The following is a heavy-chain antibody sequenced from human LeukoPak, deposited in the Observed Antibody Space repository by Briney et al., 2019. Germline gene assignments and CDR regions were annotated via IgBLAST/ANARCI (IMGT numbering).Heavy chain of an antibody. J-gene: IGHJ4*02. V-gene: IGHV3-23*01. CDR3: ARARGIAVAGAFFDY. CDR1: GFTFSSYG. D-gene: IGHD6-19*01. Sequence: GGTLRLSCVASGFTFSSYGMSWVRQAPGKGLEWVSSLNGGGDTTYYADSVKGRFTISRDNSKNTLYLQVNSLRAEDTALYYCARARGIAVAGAFFDYWGQGTLVTVSS. CDR2: LNGGGDTT.